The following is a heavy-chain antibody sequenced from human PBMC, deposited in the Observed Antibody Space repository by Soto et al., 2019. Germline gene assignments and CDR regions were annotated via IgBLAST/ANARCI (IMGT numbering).Heavy chain of an antibody. D-gene: IGHD6-6*01. Sequence: SETLSLTCTVSGACISSGGYYCTWISKSPGKGLEWIGYIYYSGSTYYNPSLESRVAISLDTSRSQFSLTLHSVTAADTAIYYCARDRHNNFFDPWGQGTQVTVS. CDR1: GACISSGGYY. J-gene: IGHJ5*02. CDR2: IYYSGST. V-gene: IGHV4-31*03. CDR3: ARDRHNNFFDP.